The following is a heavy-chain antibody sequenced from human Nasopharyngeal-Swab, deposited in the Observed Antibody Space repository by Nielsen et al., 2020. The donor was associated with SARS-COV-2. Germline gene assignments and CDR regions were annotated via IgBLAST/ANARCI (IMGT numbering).Heavy chain of an antibody. D-gene: IGHD3-22*01. Sequence: GGSMRLSCVTSGFIFSSYVMHLVREDRVKGLEWVAVIWYDGYSADSVKGRFTISRDNSKNTLYLQMNSLSAEYTAVYFCARDLRGYDNSAYQGLGYWGKGTLVTVSS. CDR3: ARDLRGYDNSAYQGLGY. V-gene: IGHV3-33*01. CDR2: IWYDG. J-gene: IGHJ4*02. CDR1: GFIFSSYV.